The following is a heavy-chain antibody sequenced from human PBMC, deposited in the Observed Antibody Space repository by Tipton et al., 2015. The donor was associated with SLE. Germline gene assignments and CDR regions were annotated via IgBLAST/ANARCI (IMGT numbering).Heavy chain of an antibody. Sequence: GSLRLSCAASGFTFSNYAMIWVRQAPGKGLEWVSATSGSGANTYYADSVKGRFTISRDNSNNTLYLQMNSLTVEDTAVYYRVKGPQYSDFWSGPEYWGQGTLVTVSS. CDR3: VKGPQYSDFWSGPEY. CDR1: GFTFSNYA. J-gene: IGHJ4*02. V-gene: IGHV3-23*01. CDR2: TSGSGANT. D-gene: IGHD3-3*01.